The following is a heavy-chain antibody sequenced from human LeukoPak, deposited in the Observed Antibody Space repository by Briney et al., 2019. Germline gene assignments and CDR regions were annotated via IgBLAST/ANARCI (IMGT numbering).Heavy chain of an antibody. CDR1: GGSISSGGYY. CDR3: ARAPTKAPLSYFDY. Sequence: SQTLSLTCTVSGGSISSGGYYWSWIRQNPGKGLEWIGYIYYSGSTYYNPSLKSRVTISVDTSKNQFSLKLSSVTAADTAVYYCARAPTKAPLSYFDYWGQGTLVTVSS. D-gene: IGHD2/OR15-2a*01. CDR2: IYYSGST. V-gene: IGHV4-31*03. J-gene: IGHJ4*02.